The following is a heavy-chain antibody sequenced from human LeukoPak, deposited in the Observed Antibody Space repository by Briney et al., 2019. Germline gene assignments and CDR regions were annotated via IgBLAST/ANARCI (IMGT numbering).Heavy chain of an antibody. V-gene: IGHV3-23*01. CDR1: GFTFSSYW. Sequence: GGSLRLSCAASGFTFSSYWMSWVRQAPGKGLEWVSAISGSGGSTYYADSVKGRFTISRDNSKNTLYLQMNSLRAEDTAVYYCAKGQLWLWVPDYWGQGTLVTVSS. D-gene: IGHD5-18*01. CDR2: ISGSGGST. J-gene: IGHJ4*02. CDR3: AKGQLWLWVPDY.